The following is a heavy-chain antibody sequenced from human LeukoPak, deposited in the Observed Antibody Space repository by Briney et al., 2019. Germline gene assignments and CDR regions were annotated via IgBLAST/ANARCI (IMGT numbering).Heavy chain of an antibody. D-gene: IGHD3-3*01. Sequence: ASVKVSCKASGYTFTHYDINWLRQATGQGLEWMGWMNPDNGNTGYAQTFQARVTMTRDTSISTAYMELSSLRSEGTGVYFCARARSVRTYNWFDPWGQGTLVTVSS. CDR1: GYTFTHYD. CDR3: ARARSVRTYNWFDP. V-gene: IGHV1-8*01. CDR2: MNPDNGNT. J-gene: IGHJ5*02.